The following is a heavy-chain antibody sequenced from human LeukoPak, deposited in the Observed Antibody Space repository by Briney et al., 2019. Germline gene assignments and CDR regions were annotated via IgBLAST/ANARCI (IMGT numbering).Heavy chain of an antibody. D-gene: IGHD4/OR15-4a*01. CDR3: ARVRDWFDP. CDR2: IWYSGFT. J-gene: IGHJ5*02. CDR1: GGSLSDYY. V-gene: IGHV4-34*01. Sequence: SETLSLTCAVYGGSLSDYYWSWIRQPPGKGLEWIGYIWYSGFTYYNPSLKSRVTMSVDTSKDQFFLKLSSVTAADTAMYYCARVRDWFDPWGQGTLVTVSS.